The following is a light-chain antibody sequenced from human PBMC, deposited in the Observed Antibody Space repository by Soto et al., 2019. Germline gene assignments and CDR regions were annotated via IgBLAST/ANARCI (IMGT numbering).Light chain of an antibody. CDR1: EDINSR. V-gene: IGKV1-12*01. Sequence: DIQMTQSPSSVSASVGDRVTISCRASEDINSRLAWYQQKPGNAPKLLIYAAFILQSGVPSRFSGYGSGTDFTLSISSLQPEDFATYYCQQADSFPITFG. J-gene: IGKJ5*01. CDR3: QQADSFPIT. CDR2: AAF.